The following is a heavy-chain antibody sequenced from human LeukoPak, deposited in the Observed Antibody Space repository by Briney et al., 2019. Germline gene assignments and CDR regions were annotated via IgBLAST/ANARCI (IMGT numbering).Heavy chain of an antibody. CDR3: ARDPVATITPFDY. Sequence: GGSLRLSCAASGFTFSSYSMNWVRQAPGKGLEWVSSSSSSSSYIYYADSVKGRFTISRDNAKNSLYLQMNSLRAEDTAVYYCARDPVATITPFDYWDQGTLVTVSS. J-gene: IGHJ4*02. CDR2: SSSSSSYI. CDR1: GFTFSSYS. D-gene: IGHD5-12*01. V-gene: IGHV3-21*01.